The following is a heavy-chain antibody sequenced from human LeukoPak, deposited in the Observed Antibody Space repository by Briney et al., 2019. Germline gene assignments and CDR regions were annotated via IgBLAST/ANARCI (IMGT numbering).Heavy chain of an antibody. V-gene: IGHV1-18*01. CDR3: ARGIDPVPAAIWSFDY. Sequence: ASVKVSCKASGYTFTSYGIRWVRQAPGQGLEWMGWISAYNGNTNYAQKLQGRVTMTTDTSTSTAYMELRSLRSDDTAVYYCARGIDPVPAAIWSFDYWGQGTLVTVSS. D-gene: IGHD2-2*02. CDR1: GYTFTSYG. CDR2: ISAYNGNT. J-gene: IGHJ4*02.